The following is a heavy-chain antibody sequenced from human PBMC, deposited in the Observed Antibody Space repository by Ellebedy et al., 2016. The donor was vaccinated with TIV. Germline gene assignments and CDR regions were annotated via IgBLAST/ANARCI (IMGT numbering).Heavy chain of an antibody. CDR2: TRNNANSYTT. V-gene: IGHV3-72*01. Sequence: GESLKISCAASGFTFSEHYMDWVRQAPGKGLEWVGRTRNNANSYTTEYAASVQGRFTISSDDSKHSLFLQMNSLKTEDTAVYYCTTDRAGFGALSNLWGQGTLVTVSS. CDR1: GFTFSEHY. J-gene: IGHJ5*02. CDR3: TTDRAGFGALSNL. D-gene: IGHD3-10*01.